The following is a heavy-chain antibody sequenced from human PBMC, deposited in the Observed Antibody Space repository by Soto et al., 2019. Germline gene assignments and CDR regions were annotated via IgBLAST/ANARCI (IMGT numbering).Heavy chain of an antibody. D-gene: IGHD2-8*01. V-gene: IGHV1-18*01. CDR3: AKNGQPPYCYDGLDV. CDR1: GYTFTIYG. J-gene: IGHJ6*02. CDR2: ISGYNGDT. Sequence: QGQLVQSGAEVKKPGASVKVSCKASGYTFTIYGISWVRQAPGQGLEWMGWISGYNGDTKYAQKFQGRVTMTIDTSTTTAFMELRSLTSDDTAVYYCAKNGQPPYCYDGLDVWGQGTTVTVSS.